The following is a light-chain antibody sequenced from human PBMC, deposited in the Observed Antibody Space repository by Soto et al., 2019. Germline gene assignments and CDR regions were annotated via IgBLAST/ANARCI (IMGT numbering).Light chain of an antibody. CDR3: QQGASFPRT. J-gene: IGKJ4*01. V-gene: IGKV1-12*01. CDR2: AAS. CDR1: QAVSTW. Sequence: DIQMTQSPSSVSASVGDTVTITCRASQAVSTWLAWYQQKPGGAPKLLIYAASTLQSGVPSRFSGSGSGTDFTLNISSLQPEDFATYYCQQGASFPRTFGGGTKVDIK.